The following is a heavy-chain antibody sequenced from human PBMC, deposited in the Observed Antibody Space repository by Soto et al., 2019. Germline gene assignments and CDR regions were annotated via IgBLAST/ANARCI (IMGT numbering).Heavy chain of an antibody. Sequence: ASVKVSCKASGYTFTSYYMHWVRQAPGQGLEWMGIINPSGGSTSYAQKFQGRVTMTTDTSTNTAYMSLRSLRSDDTAIYYCVRGGILEANRPYYYYGLDVWGQGTPVTVSS. CDR1: GYTFTSYY. CDR2: INPSGGST. J-gene: IGHJ6*02. D-gene: IGHD1-1*01. CDR3: VRGGILEANRPYYYYGLDV. V-gene: IGHV1-46*01.